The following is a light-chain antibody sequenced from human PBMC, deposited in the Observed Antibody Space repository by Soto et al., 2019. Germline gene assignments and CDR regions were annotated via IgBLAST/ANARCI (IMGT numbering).Light chain of an antibody. CDR3: QQYNNWPPWT. Sequence: EIVMTQSPATLSVSPGERATISCRVSQSVSSNLAWYQQKPGQAPRLLIYGASTRATGIPARFSGSGSGTEFTLTISSLQSEDFAVYYCQQYNNWPPWTFGQGTKVDIK. J-gene: IGKJ1*01. V-gene: IGKV3-15*01. CDR2: GAS. CDR1: QSVSSN.